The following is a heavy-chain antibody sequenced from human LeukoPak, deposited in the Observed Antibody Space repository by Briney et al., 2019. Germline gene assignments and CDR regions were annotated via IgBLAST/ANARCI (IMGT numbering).Heavy chain of an antibody. J-gene: IGHJ4*02. Sequence: PGGSLRLSCAASGFTFSGSAMHWVRQASGKGLEWVGRIRSKANSYATAYAASVKGRFTISRDDSKNTAYLQMNSLRAEDTAVYYCARVGWGSRAVPGPTSTTRVYCWGQGTLVTVSS. CDR1: GFTFSGSA. CDR2: IRSKANSYAT. CDR3: ARVGWGSRAVPGPTSTTRVYC. D-gene: IGHD6-19*01. V-gene: IGHV3-73*01.